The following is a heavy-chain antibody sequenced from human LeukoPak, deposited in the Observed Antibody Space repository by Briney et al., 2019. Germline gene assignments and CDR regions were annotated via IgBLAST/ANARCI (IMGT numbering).Heavy chain of an antibody. V-gene: IGHV5-51*01. CDR3: ARLRGAPQGAFDL. D-gene: IGHD3-10*01. Sequence: GESLNISCKGSGYSFTTYWIGWLRQMPGKDLEWMGIIYPGDSDTRYSPSFQGQVTISADKSISTAYLQWSSLKASDTAMYYCARLRGAPQGAFDLWGRGTLVTVSS. J-gene: IGHJ2*01. CDR2: IYPGDSDT. CDR1: GYSFTTYW.